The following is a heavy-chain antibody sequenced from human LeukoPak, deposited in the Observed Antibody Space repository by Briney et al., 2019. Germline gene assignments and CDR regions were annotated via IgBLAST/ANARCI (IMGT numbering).Heavy chain of an antibody. CDR2: IRSKANSYAT. V-gene: IGHV3-73*01. D-gene: IGHD2-21*01. J-gene: IGHJ3*02. CDR3: TRRKPSIVPEDAFDI. Sequence: PGGSLRLSCAASGFTFSGSAMHWVRQASGKGLEWVGRIRSKANSYATAYAASVKGRFTISRDDSKNTAYLQMNSLKTEDTAVYYCTRRKPSIVPEDAFDIWGQGTMVTVSS. CDR1: GFTFSGSA.